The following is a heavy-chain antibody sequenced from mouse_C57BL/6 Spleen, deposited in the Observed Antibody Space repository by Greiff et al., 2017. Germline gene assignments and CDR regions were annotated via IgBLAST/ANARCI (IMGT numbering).Heavy chain of an antibody. V-gene: IGHV1-50*01. D-gene: IGHD1-1*01. Sequence: VQLQQSGAELVKPGASVKLSCKASGYTFTSYWMQWVKQRPGQGLEWIGEIDPSDSYTNYNQKFKGKATLTVDTSSSTAYMQLSSLTSEDSAVYYCARWGYYGSSYDYAMDYWGQGTSVTVSS. CDR1: GYTFTSYW. CDR2: IDPSDSYT. CDR3: ARWGYYGSSYDYAMDY. J-gene: IGHJ4*01.